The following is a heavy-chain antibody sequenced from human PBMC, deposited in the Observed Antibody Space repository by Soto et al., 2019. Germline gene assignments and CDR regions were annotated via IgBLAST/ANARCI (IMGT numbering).Heavy chain of an antibody. J-gene: IGHJ5*02. CDR2: INAGNGNT. CDR1: GYTFTSYA. D-gene: IGHD6-13*01. Sequence: APVKVSCKASGYTFTSYAMHWARQAPGQRLEWMGWINAGNGNTKYSQKFQGRVTITRDTSASTAYMELSSLRSEDTAVYYCARDKRSSWYWFDPRGQGTLVTVSS. CDR3: ARDKRSSWYWFDP. V-gene: IGHV1-3*01.